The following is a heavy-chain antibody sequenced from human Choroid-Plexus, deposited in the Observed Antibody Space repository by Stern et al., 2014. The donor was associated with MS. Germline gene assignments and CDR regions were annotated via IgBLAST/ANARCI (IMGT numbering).Heavy chain of an antibody. CDR3: GGRLAFQFAP. CDR2: IRPDGSET. D-gene: IGHD3-16*01. CDR1: GFTFSRYW. J-gene: IGHJ5*02. V-gene: IGHV3-7*01. Sequence: EVQLVESGGGLVRPGGSLTLSCVASGFTFSRYWMTWVRQAPGKGLDWVANIRPDGSETYYVDSVKARFPISRDHAKNSLFLQRNSLRVEDTAVYSWGGRLAFQFAPWGKGTLVPVSS.